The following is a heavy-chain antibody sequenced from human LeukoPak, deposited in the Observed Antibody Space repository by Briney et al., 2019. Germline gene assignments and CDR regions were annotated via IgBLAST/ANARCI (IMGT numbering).Heavy chain of an antibody. CDR1: GYTLTELS. Sequence: ASVKVSCKVSGYTLTELSMHWVRQAPGKGREWMGGFDPEDGETIYAQKFQGRVTITEDTSTDTAYMELSSLRSEDTAVYYCATSIAVAGFSFDYWGQGTLVTVSS. V-gene: IGHV1-24*01. D-gene: IGHD6-19*01. J-gene: IGHJ4*02. CDR2: FDPEDGET. CDR3: ATSIAVAGFSFDY.